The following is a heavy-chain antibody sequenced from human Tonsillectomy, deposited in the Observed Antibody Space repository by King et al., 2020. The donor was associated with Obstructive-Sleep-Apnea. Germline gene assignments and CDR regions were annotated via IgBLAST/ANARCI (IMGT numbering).Heavy chain of an antibody. V-gene: IGHV5-51*01. J-gene: IGHJ4*02. D-gene: IGHD3-22*01. CDR1: GYSFTSYW. Sequence: QLVQSGAEVKKPGESLKISCKGSGYSFTSYWIGWVRQMPGKCLEWMGIIYPCDSDTRYSPSFKGQVTIQAYRSIRTAYLRWSSLKASDTAMYYCARQPRYYDNSPFDYWGQGTLVTVSS. CDR2: IYPCDSDT. CDR3: ARQPRYYDNSPFDY.